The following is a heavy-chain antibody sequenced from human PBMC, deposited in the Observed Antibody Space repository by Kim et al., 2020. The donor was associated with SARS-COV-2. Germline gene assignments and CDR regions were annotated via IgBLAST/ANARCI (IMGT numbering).Heavy chain of an antibody. D-gene: IGHD3-16*02. CDR3: ARGLRLGELSLYFDY. CDR1: GGSISSGGYY. V-gene: IGHV4-31*03. J-gene: IGHJ4*02. Sequence: PSETLSFTCTVSGGSISSGGYYWSWIRQHPGKGLEWIGYIYYSGSTYYNPSLKSRVTISVDTSKNQFSLKLSSVTAADTAVYYCARGLRLGELSLYFDYWGQGTLVTVSS. CDR2: IYYSGST.